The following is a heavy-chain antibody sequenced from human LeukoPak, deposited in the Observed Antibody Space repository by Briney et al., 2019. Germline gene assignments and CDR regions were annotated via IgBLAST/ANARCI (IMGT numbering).Heavy chain of an antibody. CDR1: GFAFDIYA. CDR2: ISASGGST. Sequence: GGSLRLSCAASGFAFDIYAMTWVRQAPGKGLEWVSGISASGGSTYYADSVKGRFTISRDNSKNTVYLQMNSPRGEDTAVYYCAKDPRGSLERRGHFDFWGQGTLVTVSS. CDR3: AKDPRGSLERRGHFDF. D-gene: IGHD1-1*01. J-gene: IGHJ4*02. V-gene: IGHV3-23*01.